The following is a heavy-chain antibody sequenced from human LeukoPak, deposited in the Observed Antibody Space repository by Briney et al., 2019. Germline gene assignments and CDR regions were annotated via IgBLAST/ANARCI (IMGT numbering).Heavy chain of an antibody. J-gene: IGHJ4*02. CDR3: ARDNCSGGSCLGYFDY. CDR1: GFNFDDYG. V-gene: IGHV3-20*04. D-gene: IGHD2-15*01. Sequence: GGSLRLSCAASGFNFDDYGMTWVRQAPGKGLEWVSTINWNGRSTGYADSVKGRFTISRDNAKNSLYLQMNSLRAEDTAVYYCARDNCSGGSCLGYFDYWGQGTLVTVSS. CDR2: INWNGRST.